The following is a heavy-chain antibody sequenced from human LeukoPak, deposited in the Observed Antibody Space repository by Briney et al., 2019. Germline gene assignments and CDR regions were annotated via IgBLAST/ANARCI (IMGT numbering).Heavy chain of an antibody. CDR1: GGSISSSSYY. J-gene: IGHJ5*02. D-gene: IGHD4-11*01. Sequence: PSETLSLTCTVSGGSISSSSYYWGWIRQPPGKGLEWIGSIYYSGSTYYNPSLKSRVTISVDTSKNQFSLKLSSVTAADTAVYYCARDFWATAVTPTLNWFDPWGQGTLVTVSS. V-gene: IGHV4-39*07. CDR3: ARDFWATAVTPTLNWFDP. CDR2: IYYSGST.